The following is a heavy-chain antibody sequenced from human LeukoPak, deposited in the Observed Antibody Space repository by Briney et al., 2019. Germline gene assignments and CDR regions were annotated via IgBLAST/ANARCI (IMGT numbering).Heavy chain of an antibody. D-gene: IGHD1-1*01. J-gene: IGHJ4*02. V-gene: IGHV4-38-2*02. CDR1: GYSISSGYY. Sequence: SETLSLTCTVSGYSISSGYYWGWIRQPPGKGLEWIGSIYYHENTYYNSSLKSRVTISVDTSKNQFSLKLNSVTAADTAVYFCARRAYSAAYWKHFDYWGQGTLVTVSS. CDR3: ARRAYSAAYWKHFDY. CDR2: IYYHENT.